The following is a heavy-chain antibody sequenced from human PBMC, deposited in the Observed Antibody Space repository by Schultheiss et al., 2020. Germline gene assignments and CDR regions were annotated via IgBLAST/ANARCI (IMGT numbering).Heavy chain of an antibody. Sequence: SETLSLTCTVSGGSISSSSYYWGWIRQPPGKGLEWIGYIYYSGSTYYNPSLKSRVTISVDTSKNQFSLKLSSVTAADTAVYYCARQGSSGWHNKMYYFDYWGQGTLVTVSS. CDR2: IYYSGST. CDR3: ARQGSSGWHNKMYYFDY. J-gene: IGHJ4*02. V-gene: IGHV4-39*07. D-gene: IGHD6-19*01. CDR1: GGSISSSSYY.